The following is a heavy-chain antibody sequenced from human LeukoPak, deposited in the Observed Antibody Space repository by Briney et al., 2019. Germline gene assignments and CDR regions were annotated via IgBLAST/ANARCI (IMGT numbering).Heavy chain of an antibody. Sequence: PPETLSLTRAVSGYSISSGYYWAWIRQPPGKGLEWIGNIYYSGTTLYNPSLKRRLTISVHTTKNKFSLTLSSVTAPHTPVYNCARRCSNGHKYGAYDFWGQGTMVSVSS. CDR3: ARRCSNGHKYGAYDF. J-gene: IGHJ3*01. D-gene: IGHD2-8*01. CDR1: GYSISSGYY. V-gene: IGHV4-38-2*01. CDR2: IYYSGTT.